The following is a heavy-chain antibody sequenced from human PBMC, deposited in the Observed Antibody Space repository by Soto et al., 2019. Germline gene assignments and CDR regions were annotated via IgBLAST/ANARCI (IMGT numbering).Heavy chain of an antibody. V-gene: IGHV4-31*03. CDR3: ASPNYYDSSGYSH. J-gene: IGHJ4*02. CDR2: IYYSGST. Sequence: SETLSLTCTVSGGSISSGGYYWSWIRQHPGKGLEWIGYIYYSGSTYYNPSLKSRVTISVDTSKNQFSLKLSSVTAADTAVYYCASPNYYDSSGYSHWGQGTLVTVSS. D-gene: IGHD3-22*01. CDR1: GGSISSGGYY.